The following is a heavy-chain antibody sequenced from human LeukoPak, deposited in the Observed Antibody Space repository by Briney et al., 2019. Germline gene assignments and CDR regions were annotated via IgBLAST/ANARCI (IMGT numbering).Heavy chain of an antibody. CDR3: AKTRVSSSRRHWNYYYMDV. Sequence: ASVKVSCKVSGYTLTELPMHWVRQAPGKGLEWMGGFDPEDGETIYAQKFQGRVTMTEDTSTDTAYMELSSLRSDDTAVYYCAKTRVSSSRRHWNYYYMDVWGKGTTVTISS. CDR1: GYTLTELP. CDR2: FDPEDGET. V-gene: IGHV1-24*01. D-gene: IGHD6-13*01. J-gene: IGHJ6*03.